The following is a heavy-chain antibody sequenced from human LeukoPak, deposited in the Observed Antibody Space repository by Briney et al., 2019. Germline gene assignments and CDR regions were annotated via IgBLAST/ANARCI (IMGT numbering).Heavy chain of an antibody. CDR3: TRHLNGAVTGDY. CDR2: IRSKANSYAT. Sequence: GGSLRLSCAASGFTFSGSAMHWVRQASGKGLEWVGRIRSKANSYATAYAASVKGRFTISRDDSKNTAYLQMNSLKTEDTAVYYCTRHLNGAVTGDYWGQGTLVTVSP. CDR1: GFTFSGSA. J-gene: IGHJ4*02. V-gene: IGHV3-73*01. D-gene: IGHD2-21*02.